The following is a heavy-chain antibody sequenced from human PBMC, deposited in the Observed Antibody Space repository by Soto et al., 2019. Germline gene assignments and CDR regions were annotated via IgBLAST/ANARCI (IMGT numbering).Heavy chain of an antibody. Sequence: GGSQRLSCAASGFTFSSHAMNWVRQAPDKGLEWAAVISYDGNNKYYTDSVKGRFNISRDTSRNTLYLQMNSLRAYDTALYCCTIEAPVVSIDYCGQGTLVTVSS. V-gene: IGHV3-30*04. CDR1: GFTFSSHA. J-gene: IGHJ4*02. CDR2: ISYDGNNK. CDR3: TIEAPVVSIDY.